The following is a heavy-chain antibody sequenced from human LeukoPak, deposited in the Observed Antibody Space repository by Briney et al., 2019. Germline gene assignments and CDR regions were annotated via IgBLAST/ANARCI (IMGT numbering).Heavy chain of an antibody. CDR2: IKSKTDGGTA. CDR3: TTRIVGATTVDY. J-gene: IGHJ4*02. V-gene: IGHV3-15*01. Sequence: GGSLRLSCAASGFTFSNAWMSWVRQAPGKGLEWVGRIKSKTDGGTADYAAPVKGRFAISRDDSKNTLYLQMNSLKTEDTAVYYCTTRIVGATTVDYWGQGTLVTVSS. D-gene: IGHD1-26*01. CDR1: GFTFSNAW.